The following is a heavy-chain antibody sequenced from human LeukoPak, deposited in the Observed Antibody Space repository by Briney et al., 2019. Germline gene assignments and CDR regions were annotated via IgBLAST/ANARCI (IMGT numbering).Heavy chain of an antibody. D-gene: IGHD3-16*01. Sequence: PGGSLRLSCAASGFTFSSYAMSWVRQAPGKGLEWVSAISGSGGSTDYADSVKGRFTISRDKSKNTLYLQMNSLRAEATAVYYCAKDYLGGAWGGGFDYWGQGTLVTVSS. CDR1: GFTFSSYA. CDR3: AKDYLGGAWGGGFDY. CDR2: ISGSGGST. V-gene: IGHV3-23*01. J-gene: IGHJ4*02.